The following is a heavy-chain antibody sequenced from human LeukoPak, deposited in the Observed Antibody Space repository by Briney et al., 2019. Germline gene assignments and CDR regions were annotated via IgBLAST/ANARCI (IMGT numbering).Heavy chain of an antibody. CDR2: IYYSGST. Sequence: SETLSLTCTVSGGSISSDGYYWSWIRQHPGKGLEWIGYIYYSGSTCYNPSLKSRVTISLDTSKNQFSLKLSSVTAADTAVYYCARDPHSGYGTDYWGQGTLVTVSS. CDR3: ARDPHSGYGTDY. CDR1: GGSISSDGYY. J-gene: IGHJ4*02. D-gene: IGHD5-12*01. V-gene: IGHV4-31*03.